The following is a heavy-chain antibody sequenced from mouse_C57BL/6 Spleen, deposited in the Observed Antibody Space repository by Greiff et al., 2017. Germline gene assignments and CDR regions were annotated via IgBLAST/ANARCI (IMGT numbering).Heavy chain of an antibody. D-gene: IGHD1-1*01. CDR2: ISYDGSN. V-gene: IGHV3-6*01. CDR3: AHYYGSSTPYFGV. Sequence: EVQLVESGPGLVKPSQSLSLTCSVTGYSITSGYYWNWIRQFPGNKLEWMGYISYDGSNNYNPSLKNRISITRDTSKNQFFLKLNSVTTEDTATYYCAHYYGSSTPYFGVWGTGTTVTVSS. CDR1: GYSITSGYY. J-gene: IGHJ1*03.